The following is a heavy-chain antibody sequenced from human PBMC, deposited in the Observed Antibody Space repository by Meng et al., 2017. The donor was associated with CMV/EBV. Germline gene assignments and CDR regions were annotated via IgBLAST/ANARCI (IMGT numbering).Heavy chain of an antibody. V-gene: IGHV3-23*01. CDR3: AKANHHVGAHAFDI. J-gene: IGHJ3*02. Sequence: GESLKISRAASGFSFSSYAMNWVRQAPGKGLEWVSTISGSGGSTYYADSVKGRFTISRDNAKNSLYLQMNSLRAEDMALYYCAKANHHVGAHAFDIWGQGTMVTVSS. CDR2: ISGSGGST. CDR1: GFSFSSYA. D-gene: IGHD1-26*01.